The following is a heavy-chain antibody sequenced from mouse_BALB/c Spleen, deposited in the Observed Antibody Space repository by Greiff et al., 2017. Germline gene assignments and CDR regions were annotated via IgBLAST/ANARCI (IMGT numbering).Heavy chain of an antibody. D-gene: IGHD1-1*01. J-gene: IGHJ4*01. CDR2: ISSGGSYT. CDR3: ARHIYYYGSSYDYYAMDY. V-gene: IGHV5-6*01. Sequence: EVQLVESGGDLVKPGGSLKLSCAASGFTFSSYGMSWVRQTPDKRLEWVATISSGGSYTYYPDSVKGRFTISRDNAKNTLYLQMSSLKSEDTAMYYCARHIYYYGSSYDYYAMDYWGQGTSVTVSS. CDR1: GFTFSSYG.